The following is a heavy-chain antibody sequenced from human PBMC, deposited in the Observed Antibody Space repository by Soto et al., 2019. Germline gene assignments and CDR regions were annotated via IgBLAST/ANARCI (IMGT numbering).Heavy chain of an antibody. V-gene: IGHV3-23*01. Sequence: GGSLRLSCATSGFTFSSYAMSWVRQAPGKGLEWVAAISGSGGSTYYADSVKGRFTISRDNSKNTLYLQMNSLRAEDTAVYYCAKTVTTVTDYGMDVWGQGTTVTVSS. CDR1: GFTFSSYA. CDR2: ISGSGGST. J-gene: IGHJ6*02. CDR3: AKTVTTVTDYGMDV. D-gene: IGHD4-17*01.